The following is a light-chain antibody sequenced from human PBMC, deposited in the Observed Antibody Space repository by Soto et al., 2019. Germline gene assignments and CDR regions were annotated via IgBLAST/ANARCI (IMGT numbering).Light chain of an antibody. CDR3: SSYTNLNTRV. CDR1: SSDVGGYNS. CDR2: EVS. V-gene: IGLV2-14*01. J-gene: IGLJ3*02. Sequence: QSALTQPASVSGSPGQSITISCTGTSSDVGGYNSVSWYQQHPGRAPELMIYEVSNRPAGVSNRFSGSKSGNTASLTISGLQAEDEADYYCSSYTNLNTRVFGEGTKLTVL.